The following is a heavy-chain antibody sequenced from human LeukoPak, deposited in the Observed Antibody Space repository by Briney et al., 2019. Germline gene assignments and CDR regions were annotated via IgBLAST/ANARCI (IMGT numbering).Heavy chain of an antibody. V-gene: IGHV1-2*02. CDR1: GYTFTGYY. CDR2: INPNSGGT. J-gene: IGHJ4*02. Sequence: ASVKVSCKASGYTFTGYYMHWVRQAPGQGLEWMGWINPNSGGTNYAQKFQGRVTMTRDTSISTAYMELSRLRSDDTAVYYCARGRTISGIVVVVAANYFDYWGQGTLVTVSS. D-gene: IGHD2-15*01. CDR3: ARGRTISGIVVVVAANYFDY.